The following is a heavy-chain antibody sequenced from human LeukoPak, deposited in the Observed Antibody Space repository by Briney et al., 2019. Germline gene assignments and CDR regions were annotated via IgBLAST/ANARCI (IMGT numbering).Heavy chain of an antibody. CDR1: GFTFSDYY. CDR2: ISSSGNTI. V-gene: IGHV3-11*01. Sequence: GGSLRLSCAASGFTFSDYYMGWIRQAPGKGLEWVSYISSSGNTIYYADSVKGRFTISRDNAKNSLYLQMNSLRAEDTAVYYCARDFRAAFGPWGQGTLVTVSS. D-gene: IGHD3-10*01. CDR3: ARDFRAAFGP. J-gene: IGHJ5*02.